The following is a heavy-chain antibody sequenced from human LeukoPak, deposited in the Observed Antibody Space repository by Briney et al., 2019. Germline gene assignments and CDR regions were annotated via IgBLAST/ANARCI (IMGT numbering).Heavy chain of an antibody. V-gene: IGHV4-30-4*08. Sequence: SQTLSLTCTVSGGSISSGDYYWSWIRQPPGKGLEWIGYIYYSGSTYYNPSLKSRVTISVDTSKNQFSLKLSSVTAADTAVYYCARVGCSSTSCHSDYYYYMDVWGEGTTVTVSS. J-gene: IGHJ6*03. CDR2: IYYSGST. D-gene: IGHD2-2*01. CDR1: GGSISSGDYY. CDR3: ARVGCSSTSCHSDYYYYMDV.